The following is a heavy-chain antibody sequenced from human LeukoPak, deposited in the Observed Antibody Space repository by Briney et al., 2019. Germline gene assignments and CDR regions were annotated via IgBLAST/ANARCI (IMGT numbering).Heavy chain of an antibody. Sequence: SETLSLTCVVYGQSFSGYYWTWIRQPPGKGLEWIGEIIDTGSTKYNSSLKSRVTISVDTSKNEFSLNLTSVTAADTAIYYCARGLASGYPPIPFDYWGQGTLVTVSS. CDR1: GQSFSGYY. CDR3: ARGLASGYPPIPFDY. CDR2: IIDTGST. V-gene: IGHV4-34*12. J-gene: IGHJ4*02. D-gene: IGHD3-3*01.